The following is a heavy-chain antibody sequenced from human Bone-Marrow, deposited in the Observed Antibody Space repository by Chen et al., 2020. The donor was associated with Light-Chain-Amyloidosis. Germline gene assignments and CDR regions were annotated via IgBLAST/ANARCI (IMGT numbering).Heavy chain of an antibody. CDR3: ARDYYDSSGYTDAFDI. CDR1: GGSISSSSYY. J-gene: IGHJ3*02. CDR2: IYYSGST. Sequence: QLQLQESGPGLVKPSETLSLTCTVAGGSISSSSYYWGWIRQPPGKGLEWIGSIYYSGSTYYTPSLKSRVTISVDTSKNQFSLKLSSVTAADTAVYYCARDYYDSSGYTDAFDIWGQGTMVTVSS. V-gene: IGHV4-39*07. D-gene: IGHD3-22*01.